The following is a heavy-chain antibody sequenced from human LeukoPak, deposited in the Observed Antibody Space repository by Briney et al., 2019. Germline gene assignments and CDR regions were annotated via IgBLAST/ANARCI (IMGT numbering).Heavy chain of an antibody. CDR2: IYYSGST. Sequence: SETLSLTCTVSGGSISSYYWSWIRQPPGKGLEWIGYIYYSGSTNYNPSLKSRVTISVGTSKNQFSLKLSSVTAADTAVYYCARISTWLRHDAFDIWGQGTMVTVSS. CDR3: ARISTWLRHDAFDI. J-gene: IGHJ3*02. V-gene: IGHV4-59*08. CDR1: GGSISSYY. D-gene: IGHD5-12*01.